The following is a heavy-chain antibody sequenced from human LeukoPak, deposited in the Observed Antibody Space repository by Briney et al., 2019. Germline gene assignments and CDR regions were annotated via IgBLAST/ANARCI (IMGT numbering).Heavy chain of an antibody. J-gene: IGHJ4*02. Sequence: ASVKLSCKASGYTFTGYYIPWVRQAPGQGLEGMGWINPNSGGTNHAQTFQGRVTMTRDTSIRAAYMEVSRLSSDDRAVYYCARDINGYDPDCWGQGSLVAVCS. CDR3: ARDINGYDPDC. CDR1: GYTFTGYY. D-gene: IGHD5-12*01. V-gene: IGHV1-2*02. CDR2: INPNSGGT.